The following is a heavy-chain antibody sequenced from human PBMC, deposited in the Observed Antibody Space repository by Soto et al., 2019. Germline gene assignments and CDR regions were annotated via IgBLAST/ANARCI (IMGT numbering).Heavy chain of an antibody. Sequence: SETLSLTCAGYGGSFSGYYWNWIRQPPGKGLEWIGEINHSGSTNYNPSLKSRVTISVDTSKNQFSLKLSSVTAADTAVYYCARGRHDILTGYYKDDCFEPWGQGTLVPVSS. V-gene: IGHV4-34*01. CDR1: GGSFSGYY. CDR3: ARGRHDILTGYYKDDCFEP. CDR2: INHSGST. J-gene: IGHJ5*02. D-gene: IGHD3-9*01.